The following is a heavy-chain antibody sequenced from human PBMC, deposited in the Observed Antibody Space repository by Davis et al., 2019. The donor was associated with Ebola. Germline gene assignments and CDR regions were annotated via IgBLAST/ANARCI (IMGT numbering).Heavy chain of an antibody. Sequence: GGSLRLSCAASGFTFSSYSMNWVRQAPGKGLEWVSYIGSSGITNYADSVKGRFTISRDNANNSVYLQMNSLRDEDTAVYYCARDSWLTGTGSGFDPWGQGTLVTVSS. J-gene: IGHJ5*02. CDR1: GFTFSSYS. D-gene: IGHD1-7*01. V-gene: IGHV3-48*02. CDR3: ARDSWLTGTGSGFDP. CDR2: IGSSGIT.